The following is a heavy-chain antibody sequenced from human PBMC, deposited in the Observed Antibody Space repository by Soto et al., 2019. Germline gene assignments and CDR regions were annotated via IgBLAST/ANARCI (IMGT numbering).Heavy chain of an antibody. J-gene: IGHJ4*02. CDR3: ERDSGAMWRGYFDY. D-gene: IGHD3-10*01. Sequence: SVKVSCKASGGTFISYAISWVRQAPGQGLEWMGGIIPIFGTANYAQKFQGRVTITADESTSTAYMELSSLRSEDTAVYYCERDSGAMWRGYFDYWGQGTLVTVSS. V-gene: IGHV1-69*13. CDR1: GGTFISYA. CDR2: IIPIFGTA.